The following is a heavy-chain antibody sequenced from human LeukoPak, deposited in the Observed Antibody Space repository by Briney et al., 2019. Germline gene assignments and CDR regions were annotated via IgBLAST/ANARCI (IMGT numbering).Heavy chain of an antibody. CDR1: GFTFSSYG. J-gene: IGHJ3*02. CDR3: ARDPLITMIVVAPPHAFDI. Sequence: GRSLRLSCAASGFTFSSYGMHWVRQAPGKGLEWVAVIWYDGSNKYYADSVKGRFTISRDNSKNTLYLQMNSLRAEDTAVYYCARDPLITMIVVAPPHAFDIWGQGTMVTVSS. V-gene: IGHV3-33*01. CDR2: IWYDGSNK. D-gene: IGHD3-22*01.